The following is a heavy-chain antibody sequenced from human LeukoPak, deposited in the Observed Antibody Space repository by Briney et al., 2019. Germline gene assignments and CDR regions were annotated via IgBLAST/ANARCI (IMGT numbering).Heavy chain of an antibody. D-gene: IGHD5-24*01. V-gene: IGHV3-23*01. CDR2: ISGSGGST. Sequence: GSLRLSCAASGFTFSSYAMSWVRQAPGKGLEWVSAISGSGGSTYYADSVKGRFTISRDNSKNTLYLQMNSLRAEDTAVYYCAERRDGYNWAPFDYWGQGTLVTVSS. CDR1: GFTFSSYA. J-gene: IGHJ4*02. CDR3: AERRDGYNWAPFDY.